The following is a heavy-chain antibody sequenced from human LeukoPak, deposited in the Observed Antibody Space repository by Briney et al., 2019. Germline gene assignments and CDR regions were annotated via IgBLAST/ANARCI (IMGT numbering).Heavy chain of an antibody. CDR3: ARDLKQWLVDDY. Sequence: GGSLRLSCAASGFTFSRSWMHCVRQAPGKGLEWVASIKEDGSEKYYVDSVKGRFTISRDNAKNSLYLQMNSLRAEDTAVYYCARDLKQWLVDDYWGQGTLVTVSS. D-gene: IGHD6-19*01. V-gene: IGHV3-7*01. CDR1: GFTFSRSW. CDR2: IKEDGSEK. J-gene: IGHJ4*02.